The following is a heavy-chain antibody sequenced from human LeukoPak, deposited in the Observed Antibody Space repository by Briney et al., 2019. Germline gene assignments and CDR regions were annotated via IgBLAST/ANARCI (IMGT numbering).Heavy chain of an antibody. CDR1: GDSISNSNYY. Sequence: SETLSPTCTVSGDSISNSNYYWGWIRQPPGKGLEWIGTIYYSGTTYYNPSLKSRVAISVDTSRNQFSLRLNSVTAADTAMYYCAKSGGYDLIDYWGQGTRVTVSS. D-gene: IGHD1-26*01. J-gene: IGHJ4*02. CDR3: AKSGGYDLIDY. CDR2: IYYSGTT. V-gene: IGHV4-39*07.